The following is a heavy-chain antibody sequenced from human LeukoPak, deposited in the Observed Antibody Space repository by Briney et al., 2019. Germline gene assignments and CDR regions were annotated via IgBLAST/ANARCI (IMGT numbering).Heavy chain of an antibody. CDR1: GYSISSGYY. J-gene: IGHJ3*02. Sequence: PSETLSLTCTVSGYSISSGYYWGWIRQPPGKGLEWIGSIYYSGKTYYNPSLKSRITISLDTSKNQFSLKLSSVTAADTAVYYCARAVAPRGWWESLQTHDAFDIWGQGTMVTVSS. CDR3: ARAVAPRGWWESLQTHDAFDI. CDR2: IYYSGKT. D-gene: IGHD3-3*01. V-gene: IGHV4-38-2*02.